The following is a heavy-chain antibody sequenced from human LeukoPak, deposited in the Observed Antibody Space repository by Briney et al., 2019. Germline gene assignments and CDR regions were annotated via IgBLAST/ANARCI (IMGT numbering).Heavy chain of an antibody. CDR2: IYSDGST. CDR3: AREPEVGARQSRYYYYGMDV. V-gene: IGHV3-53*05. D-gene: IGHD1-26*01. Sequence: SGGSLRLSCAASGFTVSSNYMSWVRQAPGKGLEWVSVIYSDGSTYYADSVKGRFTISRDNSKNTLYLQMNSLRAEDTAVYYCAREPEVGARQSRYYYYGMDVWGQGTTVTVSS. CDR1: GFTVSSNY. J-gene: IGHJ6*02.